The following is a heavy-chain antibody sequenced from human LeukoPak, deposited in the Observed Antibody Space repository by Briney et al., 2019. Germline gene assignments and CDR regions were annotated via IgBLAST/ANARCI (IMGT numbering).Heavy chain of an antibody. CDR2: ISYSGTT. CDR1: GGSVSGGSYY. D-gene: IGHD6-19*01. V-gene: IGHV4-61*01. J-gene: IGHJ6*04. CDR3: ARDTVRVAGSYYYYYGMDV. Sequence: PSETLSLTCTVSGGSVSGGSYYWTWIRQPPGTGLEWIGYISYSGTTNYNPSLESRVTISLDTSKDQFSLTLTSLTAADTAVYYCARDTVRVAGSYYYYYGMDVWGKGTTVTVSS.